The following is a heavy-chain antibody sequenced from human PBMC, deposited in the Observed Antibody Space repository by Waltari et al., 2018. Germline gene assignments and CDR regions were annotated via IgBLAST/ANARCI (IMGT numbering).Heavy chain of an antibody. Sequence: EVQLVESGGGSVQPGGSLRLSCTGSGFLFSSSWMHWVRQGPGEGLVCVSRINGDGSSTTYADSVQGRFTTTRDNAKSTLYLEMNSLKSEDTGVYYCAREENYDFAMDVWGQGTTVTVSS. D-gene: IGHD1-7*01. CDR2: INGDGSST. CDR1: GFLFSSSW. J-gene: IGHJ6*02. CDR3: AREENYDFAMDV. V-gene: IGHV3-74*01.